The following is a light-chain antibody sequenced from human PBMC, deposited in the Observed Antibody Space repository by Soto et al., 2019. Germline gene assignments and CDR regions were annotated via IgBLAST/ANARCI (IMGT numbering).Light chain of an antibody. CDR1: QSVSSD. CDR2: GAS. J-gene: IGKJ1*01. Sequence: EIVMTQSPATLSVSPGERATLSCRASQSVSSDLAWYQQKPGQAPRLFIYGASTRATGIPARFSGSGSGTEFTLTISSLQSEDFAVYYCQQYNKWPWTFGQGTKVDSK. V-gene: IGKV3-15*01. CDR3: QQYNKWPWT.